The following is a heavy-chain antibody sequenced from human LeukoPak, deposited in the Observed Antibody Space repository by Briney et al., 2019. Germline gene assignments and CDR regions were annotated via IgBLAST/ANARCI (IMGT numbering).Heavy chain of an antibody. Sequence: GGSLRLSCAASGFTFTNNFMSWVRQVPGKGLEWVANIKQDGSETTYADSVRGRFTIFRDNAKDSVYLQMNSLRAEDSATYYCVREGFYFFDFWGQGTLVTVSS. V-gene: IGHV3-7*01. J-gene: IGHJ4*01. CDR1: GFTFTNNF. CDR2: IKQDGSET. CDR3: VREGFYFFDF.